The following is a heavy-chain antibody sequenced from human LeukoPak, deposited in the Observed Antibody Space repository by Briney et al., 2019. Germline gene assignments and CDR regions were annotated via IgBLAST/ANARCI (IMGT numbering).Heavy chain of an antibody. D-gene: IGHD3-16*01. J-gene: IGHJ4*02. V-gene: IGHV3-23*01. CDR3: ARSKYTRMGEGVLEIYDS. Sequence: GGCLRVSCAASGFTFSGDAMSGGRQAPGKGGEWGSAISGSGGSTYYADSVKGRFTISRDNSKTTVFLQMNSLRVEATGIYYCARSKYTRMGEGVLEIYDSWGQGTLVTVSS. CDR2: ISGSGGST. CDR1: GFTFSGDA.